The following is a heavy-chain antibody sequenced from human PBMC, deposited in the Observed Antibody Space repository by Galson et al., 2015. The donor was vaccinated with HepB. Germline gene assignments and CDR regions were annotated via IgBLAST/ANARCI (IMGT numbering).Heavy chain of an antibody. J-gene: IGHJ6*02. V-gene: IGHV1-69*13. CDR3: ARGNYGMDV. Sequence: SVKVSCKASGGTFSNYVINWVRQAPGQGLEWMGGIIPMFGEPRHAQKFQDRITLSADASTGTAYMEVTSLQSADTAVYYCARGNYGMDVWGQGTTVIVSS. CDR2: IIPMFGEP. CDR1: GGTFSNYV.